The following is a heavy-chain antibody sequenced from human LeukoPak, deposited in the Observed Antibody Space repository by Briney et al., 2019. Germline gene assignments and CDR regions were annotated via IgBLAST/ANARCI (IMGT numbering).Heavy chain of an antibody. J-gene: IGHJ4*02. CDR2: INTNSGGT. CDR1: GYTFTDYY. Sequence: ASVKVSCKASGYTFTDYYLHWVRQAPGQGLEWVGWINTNSGGTNYAQKFQGRVTMTRDTSISTVYMELSRLRSDDTAVYYCSREDYWGQGTLATVSS. CDR3: SREDY. V-gene: IGHV1-2*02.